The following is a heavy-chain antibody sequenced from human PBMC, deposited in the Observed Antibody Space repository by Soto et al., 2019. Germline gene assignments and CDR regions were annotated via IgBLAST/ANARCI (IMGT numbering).Heavy chain of an antibody. V-gene: IGHV4-34*01. CDR1: GGSISGYY. CDR2: VNHRGSS. J-gene: IGHJ4*02. D-gene: IGHD5-12*01. CDR3: ARGLLMRGYSGYSVFGH. Sequence: PSETLSLTCAVYGGSISGYYWSWIRQPPGKGLEWIGEVNHRGSSNYNPSLKSRVTISVDTSKNQFSLKLTSVTAADTAVYYCARGLLMRGYSGYSVFGHWGQGTLVTVS.